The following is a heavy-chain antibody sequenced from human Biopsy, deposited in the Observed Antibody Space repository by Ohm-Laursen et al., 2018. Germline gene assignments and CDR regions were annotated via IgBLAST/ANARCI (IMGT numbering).Heavy chain of an antibody. Sequence: SLRLSCAASGFIFKSYGMHWVRQAPGKGLEWVALIWYDGSDQYYADSVKGRFTISRDNFKNTVYLQMNSLRAEDTAVYYCARDRREHYQFDSWGQGTRVTVSS. CDR1: GFIFKSYG. CDR2: IWYDGSDQ. J-gene: IGHJ4*02. V-gene: IGHV3-33*01. D-gene: IGHD1-26*01. CDR3: ARDRREHYQFDS.